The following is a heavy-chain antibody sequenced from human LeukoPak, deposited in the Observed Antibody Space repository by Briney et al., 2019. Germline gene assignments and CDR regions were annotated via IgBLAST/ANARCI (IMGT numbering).Heavy chain of an antibody. J-gene: IGHJ5*02. Sequence: TSVKVSCKASGGTFSSYAISWVRQAPGQGLEWMGRIIPIFGTANYAQKFQGRVTITTDESTSTAYMELSSLRSEDTAVYYCASDDSSRYLWWFDPWGQGTLVTVSS. CDR1: GGTFSSYA. CDR2: IIPIFGTA. CDR3: ASDDSSRYLWWFDP. D-gene: IGHD3-22*01. V-gene: IGHV1-69*05.